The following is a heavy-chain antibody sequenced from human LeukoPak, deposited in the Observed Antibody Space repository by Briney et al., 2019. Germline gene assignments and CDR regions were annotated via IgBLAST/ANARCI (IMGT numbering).Heavy chain of an antibody. CDR1: GFTFSSYA. Sequence: GGSLRLSCAASGFTFSSYAMMRLRQAPGKGLEWVSAISGAGGTTLYADSVKGRFTISRDNSKNTLYLQMTSLRVEDTAVYYCARDPNGDYIGAFEIWGQGTMVTVSS. J-gene: IGHJ3*02. D-gene: IGHD4-17*01. CDR2: ISGAGGTT. V-gene: IGHV3-23*01. CDR3: ARDPNGDYIGAFEI.